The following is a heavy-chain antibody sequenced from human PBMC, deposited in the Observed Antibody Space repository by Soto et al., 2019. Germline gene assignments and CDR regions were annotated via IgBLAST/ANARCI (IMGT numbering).Heavy chain of an antibody. CDR3: ARLVPAASGV. CDR2: ISSSSSTI. D-gene: IGHD2-2*01. CDR1: GFTFSSYS. J-gene: IGHJ3*01. Sequence: VQLVESGGGLVQPGGSLRLSCAASGFTFSSYSMNWVRQAPGKGLEWVSYISSSSSTIYYADSVKGRFTISRDNAKNSLYLQMNSLRAEDTAVYYCARLVPAASGVWGQGTMVTVSS. V-gene: IGHV3-48*01.